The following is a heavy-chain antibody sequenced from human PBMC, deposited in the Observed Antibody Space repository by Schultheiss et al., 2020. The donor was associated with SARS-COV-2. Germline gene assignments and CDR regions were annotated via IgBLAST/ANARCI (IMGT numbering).Heavy chain of an antibody. CDR3: ASHIWSHWFDD. D-gene: IGHD3-3*01. CDR2: INTDASGT. Sequence: GGSLRLSCSASGFTLSTYWMHWVRQGPGKGLEWVSHINTDASGTSYADSVKGRFTISRDNPRNMLYLQMNSLRAEDTAVYYCASHIWSHWFDDWGQGTQVTVSS. CDR1: GFTLSTYW. J-gene: IGHJ4*02. V-gene: IGHV3-74*01.